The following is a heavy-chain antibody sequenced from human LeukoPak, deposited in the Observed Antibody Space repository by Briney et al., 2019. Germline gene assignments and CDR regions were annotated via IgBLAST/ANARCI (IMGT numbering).Heavy chain of an antibody. CDR2: ISAYNSNT. CDR3: ARARLAVPGTVWFDP. CDR1: QSSPTYS. D-gene: IGHD6-19*01. Sequence: ASVRVSCKAGQSSPTYSFGWVRQAPGQGLEWMGWISAYNSNTQYAQKFQDRGTMTTDTSTNTAYLDLTSLTSDDTAVYCCARARLAVPGTVWFDPWGQGTLVTVSS. J-gene: IGHJ5*02. V-gene: IGHV1-18*01.